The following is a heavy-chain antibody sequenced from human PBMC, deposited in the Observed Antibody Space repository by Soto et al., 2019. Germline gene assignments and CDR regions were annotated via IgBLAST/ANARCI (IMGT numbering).Heavy chain of an antibody. V-gene: IGHV3-66*01. CDR2: IYSGGNT. CDR3: AKGYSSGLSY. D-gene: IGHD6-19*01. Sequence: GGSLRLSCAVSGFTVSSNYMNWVRQAPGKGLEWVSFIYSGGNTYYADSVKGRFTISRDNSKNTLYLQMNSLRAEDTAVYYCAKGYSSGLSYWGQGTLVTVSS. J-gene: IGHJ4*02. CDR1: GFTVSSNY.